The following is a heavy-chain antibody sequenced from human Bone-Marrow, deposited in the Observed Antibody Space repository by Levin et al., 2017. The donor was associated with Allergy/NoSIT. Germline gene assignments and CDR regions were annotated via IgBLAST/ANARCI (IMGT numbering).Heavy chain of an antibody. CDR2: IIPIFGTA. CDR1: GGTFSSYA. D-gene: IGHD4-17*01. Sequence: SVKVSCKASGGTFSSYAISWVRQAPGQGLEWMGGIIPIFGTANYAQKFQGRVTITADESTSTAYMALSSLRSEDTAVYYCARPGEFYGDYVPGWFDPWGQGTLVTVSS. V-gene: IGHV1-69*13. J-gene: IGHJ5*02. CDR3: ARPGEFYGDYVPGWFDP.